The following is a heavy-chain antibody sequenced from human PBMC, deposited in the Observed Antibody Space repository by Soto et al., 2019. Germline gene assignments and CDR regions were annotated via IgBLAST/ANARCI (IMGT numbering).Heavy chain of an antibody. CDR2: ISGSGGST. J-gene: IGHJ6*02. CDR1: GFTFSSYA. D-gene: IGHD5-12*01. CDR3: AKDQAVWHGYSGSDFNGMDV. Sequence: EVQLLESGGGLVQPGGSLRLSCAASGFTFSSYAMSWVRQAPGKGLEWVSAISGSGGSTYYADSVKGRFTISRDNSKNTLYLQMNSRRAEDTAVYYCAKDQAVWHGYSGSDFNGMDVWGQGTTVTVSS. V-gene: IGHV3-23*01.